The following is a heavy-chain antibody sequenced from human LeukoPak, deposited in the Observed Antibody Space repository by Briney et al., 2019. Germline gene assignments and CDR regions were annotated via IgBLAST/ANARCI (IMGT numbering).Heavy chain of an antibody. CDR1: GGTFSSYA. D-gene: IGHD3-22*01. J-gene: IGHJ3*02. CDR2: IIPIFGTA. CDR3: ARDKNAYYYDETGAFDI. V-gene: IGHV1-69*05. Sequence: ASVKVSCKASGGTFSSYAISWVRQAPGQGLELMGRIIPIFGTANYAQKFQGRVTITTDESTSTAYMELSSLRSEDTAGYYCARDKNAYYYDETGAFDIWGQGTMVTVSS.